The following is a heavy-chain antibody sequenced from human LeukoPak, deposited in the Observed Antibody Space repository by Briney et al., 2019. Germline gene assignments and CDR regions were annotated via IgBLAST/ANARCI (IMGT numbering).Heavy chain of an antibody. D-gene: IGHD3-22*01. CDR3: ARDNIVMIIPPYYMDV. J-gene: IGHJ6*03. V-gene: IGHV3-21*06. CDR2: ISSSSSYI. CDR1: GFTFSYYW. Sequence: GGSLRLSCAASGFTFSYYWMSWVRQAPGKGLEWVSSISSSSSYIYYADSVKGRFTISRDNVKNSLSLQMNSLRAEDTAVYYCARDNIVMIIPPYYMDVWGKGTTVTVSS.